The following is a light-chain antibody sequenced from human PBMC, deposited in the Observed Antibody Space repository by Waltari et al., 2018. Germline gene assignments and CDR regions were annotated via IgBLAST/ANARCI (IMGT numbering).Light chain of an antibody. V-gene: IGKV3-11*01. CDR3: QHRISWPYT. J-gene: IGKJ2*01. CDR2: DAN. CDR1: QSVSGY. Sequence: EIVLTQSPATLSLSPGERATLSGRASQSVSGYLAWNQQRPGQAPRLLIYDANHRATGIPARFSGSGSGTDFTLTISSLEPEDFVVYYCQHRISWPYTFGQGTKLQI.